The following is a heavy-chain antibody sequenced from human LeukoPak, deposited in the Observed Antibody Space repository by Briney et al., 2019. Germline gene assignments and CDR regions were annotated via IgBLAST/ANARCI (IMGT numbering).Heavy chain of an antibody. J-gene: IGHJ3*02. V-gene: IGHV1-2*02. Sequence: ASVKVSCKASGYTFTSYGISWVRQAPGQGLEWMGWINPNSGGTNYAQKFQGRVTMTRDTSISTAYMELSRLRSDDTAVYYCAITGEYCSSTSCYAWAFLGNAFDIWGQGTMVTVSS. D-gene: IGHD2-2*01. CDR3: AITGEYCSSTSCYAWAFLGNAFDI. CDR1: GYTFTSYG. CDR2: INPNSGGT.